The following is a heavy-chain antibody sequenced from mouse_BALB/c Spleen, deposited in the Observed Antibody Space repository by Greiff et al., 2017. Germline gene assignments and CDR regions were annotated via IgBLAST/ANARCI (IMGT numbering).Heavy chain of an antibody. CDR3: ARSTMITIDY. CDR2: ISSGSSTI. D-gene: IGHD2-4*01. Sequence: EVNVVESGGGLVQPGGSRKLSCAASGFTFSSFGMHWVRQAPEKGLEWVAYISSGSSTIYYADTVKGRFTISRDNPKNTLFLQMTSLRSEDTAMYYCARSTMITIDYWGQGTTLTVSS. CDR1: GFTFSSFG. V-gene: IGHV5-17*02. J-gene: IGHJ2*01.